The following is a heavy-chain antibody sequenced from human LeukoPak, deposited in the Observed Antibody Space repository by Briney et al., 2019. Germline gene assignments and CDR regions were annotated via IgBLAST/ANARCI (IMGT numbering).Heavy chain of an antibody. D-gene: IGHD6-6*01. J-gene: IGHJ5*02. CDR1: GGTFSSYA. Sequence: GASVKVSCKASGGTFSSYAISWVRQAPGQGLEWMGGIIPIFGTANYAQKFQGRVTITADKSTSTAYMELSSLRSEDTAVYYCATRIAARQGRWFDPWGQGTLVTVSS. CDR3: ATRIAARQGRWFDP. V-gene: IGHV1-69*06. CDR2: IIPIFGTA.